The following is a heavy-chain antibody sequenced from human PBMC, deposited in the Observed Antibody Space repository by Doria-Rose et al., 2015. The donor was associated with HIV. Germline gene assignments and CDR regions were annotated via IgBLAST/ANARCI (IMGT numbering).Heavy chain of an antibody. CDR2: TYYTGTS. D-gene: IGHD3-3*01. J-gene: IGHJ4*02. CDR3: ARMGSYRELDY. CDR1: GASVSSRGYY. Sequence: QVQLPESGPGLVKPSETLSLTCSVSGASVSSRGYYWNWIHQVPGKGLESLGYTYYTGTSDYSPSLKSRLNMAVDTSKNQFSLKLSFVTVADTAVYYCARMGSYRELDYWGQGALVSVSA. V-gene: IGHV4-31*03.